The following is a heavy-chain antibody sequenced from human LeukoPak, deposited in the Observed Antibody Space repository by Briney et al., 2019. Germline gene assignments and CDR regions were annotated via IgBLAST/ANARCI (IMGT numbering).Heavy chain of an antibody. CDR1: GFTFSSYW. Sequence: SGGSLRLSCAASGFTFSSYWMHWVRQAPGKGLVWVSRINSGGSSTIYADSVKGRFTISRDNAKNTLYLQMDSLRAEDTAVYYCARGYYYDSSGYWAYWGQGTLVTVSS. CDR3: ARGYYYDSSGYWAY. D-gene: IGHD3-22*01. J-gene: IGHJ4*02. V-gene: IGHV3-74*01. CDR2: INSGGSST.